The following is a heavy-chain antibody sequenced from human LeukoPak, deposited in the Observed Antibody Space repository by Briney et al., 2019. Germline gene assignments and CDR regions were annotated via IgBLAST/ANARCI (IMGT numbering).Heavy chain of an antibody. CDR3: ARFTTRQWLAHEYYFDY. Sequence: SETLSLTCTVSGGSISSYYWSWIRQPPGKGLEWIGYIYYSGSTNYNPSLKSRVTISVDTSKNQFSLKLSSVTAADTAVYYCARFTTRQWLAHEYYFDYWGQGTLVTVSS. CDR2: IYYSGST. V-gene: IGHV4-59*01. J-gene: IGHJ4*02. D-gene: IGHD6-19*01. CDR1: GGSISSYY.